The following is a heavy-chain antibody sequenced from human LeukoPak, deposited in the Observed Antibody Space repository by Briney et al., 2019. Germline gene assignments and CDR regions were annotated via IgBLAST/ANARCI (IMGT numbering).Heavy chain of an antibody. D-gene: IGHD3-10*01. CDR1: DYTFTSYG. CDR3: ARSYYYGSGSRPLDF. J-gene: IGHJ4*02. V-gene: IGHV1-18*01. CDR2: ISGYNGNT. Sequence: ASVKVSCKASDYTFTSYGISWVRQAPGQGLEWMGWISGYNGNTHYAQNLQDGVTMTTDTSASTAYMEPRSLRSDDTAVYYCARSYYYGSGSRPLDFWGQGTLVTVSS.